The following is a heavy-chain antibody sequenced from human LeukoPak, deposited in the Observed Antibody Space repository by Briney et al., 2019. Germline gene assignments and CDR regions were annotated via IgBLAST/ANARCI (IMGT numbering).Heavy chain of an antibody. CDR1: GGSISSYY. V-gene: IGHV4-4*07. Sequence: SETLSLTCTVSGGSISSYYWSWTRQPAGKGLEWIGRIYTSGSTNYNPSLKSRVTISVDKSKNQFSLKLSSVTAADTAVYYCARGAPYSSSEVDYWGQGTLVTVSS. J-gene: IGHJ4*02. CDR3: ARGAPYSSSEVDY. CDR2: IYTSGST. D-gene: IGHD6-13*01.